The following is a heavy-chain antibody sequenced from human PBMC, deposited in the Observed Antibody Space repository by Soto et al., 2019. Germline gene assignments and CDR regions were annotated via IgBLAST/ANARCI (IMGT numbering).Heavy chain of an antibody. V-gene: IGHV3-15*01. D-gene: IGHD6-19*01. CDR1: GFTFSNAW. J-gene: IGHJ6*02. CDR3: TTDRQWLVDYYYYGMDV. Sequence: XGSLILSCAASGFTFSNAWMSWVRQAPGKGLEWVGRIKSKTDGETTDYAAPVKGRFTISRDDSKNTLYLQMNSLKTEDTAVYYCTTDRQWLVDYYYYGMDVWGQGTKVTVSS. CDR2: IKSKTDGETT.